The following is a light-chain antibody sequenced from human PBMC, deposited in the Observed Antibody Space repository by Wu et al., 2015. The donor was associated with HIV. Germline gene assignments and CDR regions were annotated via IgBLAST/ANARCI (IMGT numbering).Light chain of an antibody. J-gene: IGKJ2*03. CDR3: QQRSNWPRLYS. V-gene: IGKV3D-20*02. CDR2: GAS. CDR1: QYISSSY. Sequence: EIVLTQSPGTLSLSPGGRATLSCRATQYISSSYLAWYQQKPGQAPRLLIYGASSRATGIPDRFSGSGSGTDFTLTISRLEPEDFAVYYCQQRSNWPRLYSFGQGTKLEIK.